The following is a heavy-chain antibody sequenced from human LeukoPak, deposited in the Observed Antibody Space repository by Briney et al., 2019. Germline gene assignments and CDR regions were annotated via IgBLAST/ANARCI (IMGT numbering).Heavy chain of an antibody. Sequence: GGSLRLSCAASGFTFSDYSMTWVRQAPGKGLEWVSSITSSSRYIYYADSVKGRLSISRDDARSSLYLQMNSLRVEDTAVYYCARERHTFDPWGQGTLVTVSS. D-gene: IGHD6-25*01. V-gene: IGHV3-21*01. CDR1: GFTFSDYS. CDR3: ARERHTFDP. CDR2: ITSSSRYI. J-gene: IGHJ5*02.